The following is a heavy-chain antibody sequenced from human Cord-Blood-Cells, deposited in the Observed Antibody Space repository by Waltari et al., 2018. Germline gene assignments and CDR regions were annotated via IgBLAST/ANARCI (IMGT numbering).Heavy chain of an antibody. Sequence: EVQLVESGGGLVQPGGSLRLSCAASGFTFSSYSMNWVRQAPGKGLEWVSYISSSSSTIYYADSVKGRFTISRDNAKNSLYLQMNSLRDEDTAVYYCARDYGSGSYYYYYYYMDVWGKGTTVTVSS. J-gene: IGHJ6*03. CDR1: GFTFSSYS. CDR2: ISSSSSTI. V-gene: IGHV3-48*02. D-gene: IGHD3-10*01. CDR3: ARDYGSGSYYYYYYYMDV.